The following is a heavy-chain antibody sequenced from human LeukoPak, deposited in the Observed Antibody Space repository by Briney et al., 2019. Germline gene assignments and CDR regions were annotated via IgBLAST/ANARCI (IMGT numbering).Heavy chain of an antibody. CDR3: ARHFQDYLDAFDI. J-gene: IGHJ3*02. D-gene: IGHD3-16*01. V-gene: IGHV4-39*01. CDR1: GGSISSSSSYY. Sequence: PSETLSLTCTVSGGSISSSSSYYWGWIRQPPGKGLEWIGSIYYSGSTYYNPSLKSRVTISVDTSKNQFSLKLSSVTAADTAVYYCARHFQDYLDAFDIWGQGTMVTVSS. CDR2: IYYSGST.